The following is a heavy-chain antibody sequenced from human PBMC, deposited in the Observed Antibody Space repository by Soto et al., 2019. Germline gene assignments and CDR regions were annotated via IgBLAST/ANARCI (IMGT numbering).Heavy chain of an antibody. J-gene: IGHJ4*02. V-gene: IGHV3-23*01. D-gene: IGHD5-18*01. Sequence: EVQMLESGGGFVQPGGSLRLSCAVSGFTFSNYAMSWVRQAPGKGLEWVSALSGGGGGRTYYADSVKGRFTISRDNSKTTLYRHMSSLRADDTAVYHCAKGRETAMETFDYWGQGTLVTVSS. CDR1: GFTFSNYA. CDR2: LSGGGGGRT. CDR3: AKGRETAMETFDY.